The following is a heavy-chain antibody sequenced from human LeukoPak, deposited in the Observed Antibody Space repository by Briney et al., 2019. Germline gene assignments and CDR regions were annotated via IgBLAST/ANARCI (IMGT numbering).Heavy chain of an antibody. Sequence: ASVKVSCEASGYTFTSYGISWVRQAPGQGLEWMGWISAYNGNTNCAQKLQGRVTMTTDTSTSTAYMELRSLRSDDTAVYYGARDLLVGDSPSRDWGQGTLVTVSS. V-gene: IGHV1-18*01. D-gene: IGHD2-15*01. CDR3: ARDLLVGDSPSRD. CDR2: ISAYNGNT. CDR1: GYTFTSYG. J-gene: IGHJ4*02.